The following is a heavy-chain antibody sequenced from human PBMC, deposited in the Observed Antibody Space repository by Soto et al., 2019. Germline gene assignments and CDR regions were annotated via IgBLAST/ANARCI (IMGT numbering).Heavy chain of an antibody. J-gene: IGHJ4*02. V-gene: IGHV3-48*04. CDR1: GFTFTSFG. Sequence: EVQLVESGGGLVQPGGSLRLSCAASGFTFTSFGMTWVRQAPGRGLEWVSHINSGGSVILYADSVKGRVTISIDNSKNSLYLEMNSLRADHAAVYFCARDEEGTYEFDYWGQGTLVTVSS. D-gene: IGHD3-22*01. CDR3: ARDEEGTYEFDY. CDR2: INSGGSVI.